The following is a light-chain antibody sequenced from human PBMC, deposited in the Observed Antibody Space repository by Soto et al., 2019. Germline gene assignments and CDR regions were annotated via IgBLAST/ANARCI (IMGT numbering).Light chain of an antibody. CDR1: QSISSW. V-gene: IGKV1-5*03. CDR3: QQYKSYSMT. J-gene: IGKJ1*01. CDR2: KAS. Sequence: DIQMTQSPSTLSASVGDRVTITCRASQSISSWLAWYQQKPGKAPKLLIYKASSLESGVPSRFSGSGSGTEFTITNSSLQPDDFATYYCQQYKSYSMTFGQGTKVEIK.